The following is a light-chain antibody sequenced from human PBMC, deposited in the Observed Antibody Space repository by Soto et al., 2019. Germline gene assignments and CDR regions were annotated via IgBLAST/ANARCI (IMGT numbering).Light chain of an antibody. Sequence: DIVMTQSPLSLPVTPGEPASISCRSSQSLLHSNGYNYLDWYLQKPGQSPQLLIYLGSNRASGVPDRFSGSGSGTDFTLKISRVEAEDVGVYYCMQALKTPLWYTFGQGTKLEIK. J-gene: IGKJ2*01. CDR2: LGS. CDR1: QSLLHSNGYNY. CDR3: MQALKTPLWYT. V-gene: IGKV2-28*01.